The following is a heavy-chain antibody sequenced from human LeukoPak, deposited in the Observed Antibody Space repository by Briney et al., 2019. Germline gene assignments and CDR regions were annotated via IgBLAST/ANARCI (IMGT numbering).Heavy chain of an antibody. D-gene: IGHD3-22*01. CDR1: GGSFSGYY. Sequence: PSETLSLTCAVYGGSFSGYYWSWIRQPPGKGLEWIGEINHSGSTNYNPSLKSRVTISVDTSKNQFSLKLSSVTAADTAVYYCARAWRITMIVDWGQGTLVTVSS. CDR3: ARAWRITMIVD. V-gene: IGHV4-34*01. J-gene: IGHJ4*02. CDR2: INHSGST.